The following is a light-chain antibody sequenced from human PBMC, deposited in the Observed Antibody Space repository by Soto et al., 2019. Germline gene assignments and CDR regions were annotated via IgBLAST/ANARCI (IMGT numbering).Light chain of an antibody. V-gene: IGKV1-9*01. CDR1: QGISSY. Sequence: DIQLTQSPSFLSASVGDRVTITCRASQGISSYLAWYQQKPGKAPKFLIYAASTLQSGVPSRFSGSGSGTEFTLTISSLQPEDFVTYYCQRLDNYPITFGQGTRVEIK. J-gene: IGKJ5*01. CDR2: AAS. CDR3: QRLDNYPIT.